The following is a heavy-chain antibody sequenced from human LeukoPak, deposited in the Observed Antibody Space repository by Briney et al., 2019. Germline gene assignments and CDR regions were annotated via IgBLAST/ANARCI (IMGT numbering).Heavy chain of an antibody. J-gene: IGHJ4*02. CDR2: IKSKTDVGTT. D-gene: IGHD3-10*01. Sequence: GGSLRLSCAASGFTFSNAWMSWVRQAPGKGREWVGRIKSKTDVGTTDYAAPVKGRFTISRDDSKNTLYLQMNSLKTEDTAVYYCLRDWYGSGSYWQIRESYFDYWGQGTLVTVSS. CDR3: LRDWYGSGSYWQIRESYFDY. CDR1: GFTFSNAW. V-gene: IGHV3-15*01.